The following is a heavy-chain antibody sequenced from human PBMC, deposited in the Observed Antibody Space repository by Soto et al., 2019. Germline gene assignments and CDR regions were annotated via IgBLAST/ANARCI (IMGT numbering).Heavy chain of an antibody. CDR2: ITPILGIA. CDR1: GGTSSSYT. Sequence: GASVKVSCKASGGTSSSYTISWVRQAPGQGLEWMGRITPILGIANYAQKFQGRVTITADKSTSTAYMELSSLRSEDTAVYYCARERPEDIVERYFDLWGRGTLVTVSS. CDR3: ARERPEDIVERYFDL. D-gene: IGHD2-15*01. V-gene: IGHV1-69*04. J-gene: IGHJ2*01.